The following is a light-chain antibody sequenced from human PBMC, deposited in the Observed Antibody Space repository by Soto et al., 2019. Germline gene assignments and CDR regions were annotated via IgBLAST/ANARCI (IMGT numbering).Light chain of an antibody. CDR2: AAS. Sequence: DVQMTQSPSSLSASVGDRVTISCRASQSISIYLNWYQQKPGTAPRLLVYAASNLHSGVPSRFSGSGSETAFTLTISSLQPEDFATYYFQQSYSSPQTFGQGTKVDVK. CDR1: QSISIY. CDR3: QQSYSSPQT. J-gene: IGKJ1*01. V-gene: IGKV1-39*01.